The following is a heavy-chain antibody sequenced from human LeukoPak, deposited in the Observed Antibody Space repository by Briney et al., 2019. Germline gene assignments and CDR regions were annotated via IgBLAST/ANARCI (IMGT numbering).Heavy chain of an antibody. Sequence: ASVKVSCKASGYTFTSYDINWVRQATGQGLEWMGWMNPNRGNTGYAQKFQGRVTMTRNTSISTAYMELSSLRSEDTAVYYCARGYDSSGYYYYYYMDVWGKGTTVTVSS. J-gene: IGHJ6*03. CDR2: MNPNRGNT. V-gene: IGHV1-8*01. CDR3: ARGYDSSGYYYYYYMDV. D-gene: IGHD3-22*01. CDR1: GYTFTSYD.